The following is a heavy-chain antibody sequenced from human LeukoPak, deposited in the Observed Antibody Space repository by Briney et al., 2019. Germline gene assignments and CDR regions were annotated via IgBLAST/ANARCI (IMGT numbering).Heavy chain of an antibody. CDR2: INPSGGST. CDR3: AREGPFGSGSYTYNYYGMDV. D-gene: IGHD3-10*01. Sequence: ASVKVSCKASGYTCTSYYMHWVRQAPGQGLEWVGIINPSGGSTTYAQKFLGRVTMTRDTSTRTVYMELSSLRSEDTAVYYCAREGPFGSGSYTYNYYGMDVWGQGTTVTVSS. V-gene: IGHV1-46*01. CDR1: GYTCTSYY. J-gene: IGHJ6*02.